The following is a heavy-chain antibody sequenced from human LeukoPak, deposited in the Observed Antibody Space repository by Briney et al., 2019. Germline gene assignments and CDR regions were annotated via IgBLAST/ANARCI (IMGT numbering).Heavy chain of an antibody. V-gene: IGHV3-74*01. CDR2: INSDGSAT. D-gene: IGHD3-22*01. Sequence: GGSLRLSCAAFGFSFSTHWMHWVRQAPGKGLVYVAQINSDGSATAYADSVKGRFTISRGNAKNTLYLDMPSLRAEDTAVYYCGSLTVVARDHWGQGTLVTVSS. CDR1: GFSFSTHW. J-gene: IGHJ4*02. CDR3: GSLTVVARDH.